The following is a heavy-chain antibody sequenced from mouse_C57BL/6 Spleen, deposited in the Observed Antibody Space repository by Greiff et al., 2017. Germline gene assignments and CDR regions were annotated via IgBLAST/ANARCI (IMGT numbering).Heavy chain of an antibody. CDR2: ISSGGSYT. D-gene: IGHD2-4*01. Sequence: EVQGVESGGDLVKPGGSLKLSCAASGFTFSSYGMSWVRQTPDKRLEWVATISSGGSYTYYPDSVKGRFTISRDNAKNTLYLQMSSLKSEDTAMYYCARRDDYDGPFMDYWGQGTSVTVSS. CDR1: GFTFSSYG. V-gene: IGHV5-6*01. CDR3: ARRDDYDGPFMDY. J-gene: IGHJ4*01.